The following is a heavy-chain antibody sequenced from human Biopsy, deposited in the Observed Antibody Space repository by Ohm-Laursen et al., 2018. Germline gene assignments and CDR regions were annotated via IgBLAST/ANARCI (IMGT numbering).Heavy chain of an antibody. J-gene: IGHJ6*02. CDR3: ARDFRAGSGFLRSNNHYCGMDV. V-gene: IGHV4-59*01. CDR1: DGSISGYY. D-gene: IGHD5-24*01. CDR2: IYYHNGSS. Sequence: TLSLTCTVSDGSISGYYWTWIRQSPGKGLEWIGYIYYHNGSSSYNPSLKSRVTMSVDTSQNQFSLNLNSVTAADTAVYYCARDFRAGSGFLRSNNHYCGMDVWGPGTRVTVSS.